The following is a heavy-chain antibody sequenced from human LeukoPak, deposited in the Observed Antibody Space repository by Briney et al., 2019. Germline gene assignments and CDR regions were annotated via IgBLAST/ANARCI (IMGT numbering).Heavy chain of an antibody. CDR2: IYYGGST. V-gene: IGHV4-59*01. Sequence: SETLSLTCTVSGGSISGYYWSWIRQPPGKGLEWIGYIYYGGSTNYNPSLKSRVTISVDTSKNQFSLKLSSVTAADTAVYYCARDFLGYCSGGSCHNNWFDPWGQGTLVTVSS. J-gene: IGHJ5*02. CDR1: GGSISGYY. D-gene: IGHD2-15*01. CDR3: ARDFLGYCSGGSCHNNWFDP.